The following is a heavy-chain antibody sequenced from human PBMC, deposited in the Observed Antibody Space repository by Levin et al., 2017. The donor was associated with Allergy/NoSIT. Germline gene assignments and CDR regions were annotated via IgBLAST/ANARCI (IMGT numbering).Heavy chain of an antibody. D-gene: IGHD3-16*01. J-gene: IGHJ4*02. CDR2: IYYSGST. CDR3: ARRAGEQGDFDY. CDR1: GGSISSSSYY. Sequence: SETLSLTCTVSGGSISSSSYYWGWIRQPPGKGLEWIGSIYYSGSTYYNPSLKSRVTISVDTSKNQFSLKLSSVTAADTAVYYCARRAGEQGDFDYWGQGTLVTVSS. V-gene: IGHV4-39*01.